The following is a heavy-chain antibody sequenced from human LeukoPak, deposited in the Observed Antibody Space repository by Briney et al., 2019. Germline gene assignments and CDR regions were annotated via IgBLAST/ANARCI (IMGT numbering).Heavy chain of an antibody. CDR2: IYYSGST. V-gene: IGHV4-59*01. CDR1: GGSISSYY. CDR3: ARGASGYDSFYYYYYMDV. J-gene: IGHJ6*03. D-gene: IGHD5-12*01. Sequence: PSETLSLTCTVSGGSISSYYWSWIRQPPGKGLEWIGYIYYSGSTNYNPSLKSRVTISVDTSKNQFSLKLSSVAAADTAVYYCARGASGYDSFYYYYYMDVWGKGTTVTVSS.